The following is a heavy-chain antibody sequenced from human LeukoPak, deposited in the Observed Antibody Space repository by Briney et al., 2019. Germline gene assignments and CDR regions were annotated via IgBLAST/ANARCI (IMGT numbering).Heavy chain of an antibody. CDR3: AKNQGITLVRGVITPNWFDP. CDR1: GGSISSYSYS. Sequence: SETLSLTRTVSGGSISSYSYSWAWIRQPPGKGLEWIGSTYYSGSTYYNPSLKSRVAISIDTSKNHFSLKLSSLTAADTAVYYCAKNQGITLVRGVITPNWFDPWGQGTLVTVSS. CDR2: TYYSGST. J-gene: IGHJ5*02. D-gene: IGHD3-10*01. V-gene: IGHV4-39*07.